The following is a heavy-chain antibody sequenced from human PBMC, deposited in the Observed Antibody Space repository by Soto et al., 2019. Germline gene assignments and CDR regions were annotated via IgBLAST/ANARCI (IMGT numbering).Heavy chain of an antibody. CDR1: GYTFTSYD. V-gene: IGHV1-8*01. D-gene: IGHD5-12*01. CDR3: AREVGIVANDAIDI. CDR2: MNPNSGNT. Sequence: ASVKVSCKASGYTFTSYDINWVRQATGQGLEWMGWMNPNSGNTGYAQKFQGRVTMTRNTSISTAYMELSSLRSEDTAVYYCAREVGIVANDAIDIWGQGTMVTVSS. J-gene: IGHJ3*02.